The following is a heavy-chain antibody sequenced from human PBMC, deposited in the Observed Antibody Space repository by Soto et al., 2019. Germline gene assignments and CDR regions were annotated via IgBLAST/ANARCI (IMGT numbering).Heavy chain of an antibody. CDR1: GGTFSIYA. CDR3: ARAYSSSWYHYYGMDG. J-gene: IGHJ6*02. V-gene: IGHV1-69*01. CDR2: IIPIFGTA. D-gene: IGHD6-13*01. Sequence: EASVKVSCKASGGTFSIYAISWVRQAPGQVLEWMGGIIPIFGTANYAQKFQGRVTITADESTSTAYMELSSLRSEDTAVYYCARAYSSSWYHYYGMDGWGQGTTVTVS.